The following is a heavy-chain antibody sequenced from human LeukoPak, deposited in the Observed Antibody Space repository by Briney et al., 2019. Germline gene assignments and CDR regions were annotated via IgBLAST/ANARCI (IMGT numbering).Heavy chain of an antibody. D-gene: IGHD4-17*01. V-gene: IGHV3-23*01. J-gene: IGHJ3*02. CDR1: GFTFNSYA. CDR2: MSGSGGST. CDR3: AKDRGVRSDI. Sequence: GGSLRLSCAASGFTFNSYAMSWVRQAPGKGLEWVSAMSGSGGSTYYADSVKGRFTISRDNAKNTLYLQMNNLRAEDTAVCYCAKDRGVRSDIWGQGTMVTVSS.